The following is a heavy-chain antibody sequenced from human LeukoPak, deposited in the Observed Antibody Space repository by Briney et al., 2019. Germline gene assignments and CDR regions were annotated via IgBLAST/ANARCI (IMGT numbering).Heavy chain of an antibody. Sequence: ASVKVSCKASGYTFTGYYLHWVRQAPGQRLEWMGWINPNNGVTNYAQNFQGRVTMTRDTSISTAYMELSSLRSDDTAVFYCAREGGTYAFDYWGQGTLVTVSS. V-gene: IGHV1-2*02. J-gene: IGHJ4*02. CDR1: GYTFTGYY. D-gene: IGHD1-26*01. CDR2: INPNNGVT. CDR3: AREGGTYAFDY.